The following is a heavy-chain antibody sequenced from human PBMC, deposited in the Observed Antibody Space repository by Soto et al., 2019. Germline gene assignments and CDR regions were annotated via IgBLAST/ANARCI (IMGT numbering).Heavy chain of an antibody. CDR2: INHSGST. CDR3: ARHRPDYYYYYMDV. V-gene: IGHV4-34*01. CDR1: GGSFSGYY. J-gene: IGHJ6*03. Sequence: PSETLSLTCAVYGGSFSGYYWSWIRQPPGKGLEWIGEINHSGSTNYNPSLKSRVTISVDTSKNQFSLKLSSVTAADTAVYYCARHRPDYYYYYMDVWGKGTTVTVSS.